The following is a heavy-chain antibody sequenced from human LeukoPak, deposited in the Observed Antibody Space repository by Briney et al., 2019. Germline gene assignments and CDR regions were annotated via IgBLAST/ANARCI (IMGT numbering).Heavy chain of an antibody. J-gene: IGHJ4*02. CDR3: ARGYLFYYDNSGNRRVYFDY. D-gene: IGHD3-22*01. CDR2: INHSGSI. CDR1: GGSFSGHS. V-gene: IGHV4-34*01. Sequence: SETLSLTCGVYGGSFSGHSWSWIRQSPGKGLEWIGEINHSGSINYNPSLKSRVTISLDTSKNQFSLRLTSVTAADTALYYCARGYLFYYDNSGNRRVYFDYWGQGTLVTVSS.